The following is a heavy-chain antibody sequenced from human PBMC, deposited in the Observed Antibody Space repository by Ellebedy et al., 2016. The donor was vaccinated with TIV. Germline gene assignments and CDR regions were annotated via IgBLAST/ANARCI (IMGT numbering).Heavy chain of an antibody. J-gene: IGHJ4*02. CDR2: ISPNSGGT. D-gene: IGHD6-19*01. V-gene: IGHV1-2*02. CDR3: ARGLAVAGTSHY. CDR1: GYTFTGYY. Sequence: ASVKVSCKASGYTFTGYYMHWVRQAPGQGLEWMGWISPNSGGTNYAQKFQGRVTMTRDTSLSTAYMELSRLRSDDTAVYYCARGLAVAGTSHYWGQGTLVTVSS.